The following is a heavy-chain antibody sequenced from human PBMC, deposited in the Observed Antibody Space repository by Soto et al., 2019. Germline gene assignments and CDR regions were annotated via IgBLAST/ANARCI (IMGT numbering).Heavy chain of an antibody. D-gene: IGHD6-19*01. V-gene: IGHV3-33*01. Sequence: QVQLVESGGGVVHPGRSLRPSCAASGFTFSSYGMHWVRQAPGKGLEWVAVIWYDGSNKYYADSVKGLFTISRDNSKNTLYLQMNSLRAEDTAVYYCARSGEWLRLGWFDPWGQGTLVTVSS. CDR1: GFTFSSYG. J-gene: IGHJ5*02. CDR2: IWYDGSNK. CDR3: ARSGEWLRLGWFDP.